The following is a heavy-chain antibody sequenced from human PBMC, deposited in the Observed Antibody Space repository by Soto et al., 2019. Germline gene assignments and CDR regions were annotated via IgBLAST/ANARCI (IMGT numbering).Heavy chain of an antibody. D-gene: IGHD5-18*01. Sequence: SETLSLTCAVYGGSFSGYYWSWIRQPPGKGLEWIGEINHSGSTNYNPSLKSRVTISVDTSKNQFSLKLSSVTAADTAVYYCARGVVRHSYGYGMDVWGQGTTVTVSS. CDR1: GGSFSGYY. CDR3: ARGVVRHSYGYGMDV. J-gene: IGHJ6*02. V-gene: IGHV4-34*01. CDR2: INHSGST.